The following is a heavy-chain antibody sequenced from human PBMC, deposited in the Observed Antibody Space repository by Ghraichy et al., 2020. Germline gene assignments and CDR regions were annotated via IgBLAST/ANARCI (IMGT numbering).Heavy chain of an antibody. CDR1: GFTFSSYW. CDR3: ARDRHRHSGGITIFGVVIPPSGYYGMDV. D-gene: IGHD3-3*01. CDR2: IKQDGSEK. Sequence: GGSLRLSCAASGFTFSSYWMSWVRQAPGKGLEWVANIKQDGSEKYYVDSVKGRFTISRDNAKNSLYLQMNSLRAEDTAVYYCARDRHRHSGGITIFGVVIPPSGYYGMDVWGQGTTVTVSS. V-gene: IGHV3-7*01. J-gene: IGHJ6*02.